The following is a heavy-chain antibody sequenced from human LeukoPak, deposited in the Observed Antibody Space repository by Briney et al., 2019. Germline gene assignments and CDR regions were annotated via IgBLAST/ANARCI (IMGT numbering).Heavy chain of an antibody. CDR1: GYSFTNFW. D-gene: IGHD4-23*01. J-gene: IGHJ4*02. CDR3: ARLPTVVTPIDY. Sequence: GESLKISCKGSGYSFTNFWIAWVRQMPGKGLEWMGIIYPGDSDTRYSPSFRGQVTISADKSISTAYLQWSSLQASDTAVYYCARLPTVVTPIDYWGQGTLVTVSS. V-gene: IGHV5-51*01. CDR2: IYPGDSDT.